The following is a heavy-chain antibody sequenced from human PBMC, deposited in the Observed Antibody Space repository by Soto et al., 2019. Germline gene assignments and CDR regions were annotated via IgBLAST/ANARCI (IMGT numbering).Heavy chain of an antibody. Sequence: QVQLVQSGAEVKKPGSSVKVSCKASGGTFSSYAISWVRQAPGQGLEWMGGIIPIFGTANYAQKFQGRVTITADESTSTAYMELSSLRSEDTAVYYCASEDLWRRHQSGYVPYWGQGTLVTVSS. V-gene: IGHV1-69*01. D-gene: IGHD3-3*01. CDR2: IIPIFGTA. CDR1: GGTFSSYA. J-gene: IGHJ4*02. CDR3: ASEDLWRRHQSGYVPY.